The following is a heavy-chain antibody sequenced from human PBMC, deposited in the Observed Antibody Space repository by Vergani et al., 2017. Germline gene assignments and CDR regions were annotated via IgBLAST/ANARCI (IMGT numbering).Heavy chain of an antibody. Sequence: EVQLVESGGGLVQPGGSLRLSCAASGFTFSSYWMSWVRQAPGKGLEWVANIKQDGSEKYYVDSVKGRFTISRDNAKNSLYLQMNSLRAEDTAVYYCAGDHEYYDTLPAFDYWGQGTLVTVSS. D-gene: IGHD3-9*01. CDR1: GFTFSSYW. V-gene: IGHV3-7*01. J-gene: IGHJ4*02. CDR2: IKQDGSEK. CDR3: AGDHEYYDTLPAFDY.